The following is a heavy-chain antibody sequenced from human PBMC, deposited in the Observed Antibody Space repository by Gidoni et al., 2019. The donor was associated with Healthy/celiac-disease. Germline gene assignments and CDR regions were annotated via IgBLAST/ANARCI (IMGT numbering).Heavy chain of an antibody. Sequence: EVQLLESGGGVVQPGVSLRLAGAASGFPFSSYCLSWVRQAPGKGMEWVSAISGSGGSTYYADSVKGRFTISRDNSKNTLYLQMNSLRAEDTAVYYCAKDPLGDYDYFDYWGQGTLVTVSS. CDR1: GFPFSSYC. V-gene: IGHV3-23*01. J-gene: IGHJ4*02. CDR3: AKDPLGDYDYFDY. CDR2: ISGSGGST. D-gene: IGHD4-17*01.